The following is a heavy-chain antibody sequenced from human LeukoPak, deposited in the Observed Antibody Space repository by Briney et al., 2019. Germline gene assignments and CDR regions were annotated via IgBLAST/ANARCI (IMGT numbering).Heavy chain of an antibody. CDR3: ARTSGERDNWFVP. CDR2: ISSGGNTI. CDR1: GFTFSSYE. V-gene: IGHV3-48*03. D-gene: IGHD4-17*01. Sequence: PGGSLRLFCAASGFTFSSYEMNWVRQAPGKGLEWVSYISSGGNTIYYADSVKGRFTISRDNAKNSLYLQMNSLRAEDTAVYYCARTSGERDNWFVPWGQGTPVTVSS. J-gene: IGHJ5*02.